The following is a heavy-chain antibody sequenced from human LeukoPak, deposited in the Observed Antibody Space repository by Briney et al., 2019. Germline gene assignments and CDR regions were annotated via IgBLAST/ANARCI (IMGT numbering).Heavy chain of an antibody. D-gene: IGHD5-12*01. CDR3: ARDIVSGYDYAGDY. Sequence: ASVKVSCKASGYTFTIYSISWVRQAPGQGLEWMGWISTNNGNTNYAQKLQGRVTMTTDTSTRTAYMELRSLRSDDTAVYYCARDIVSGYDYAGDYWGQGTLATVSS. J-gene: IGHJ4*02. V-gene: IGHV1-18*01. CDR1: GYTFTIYS. CDR2: ISTNNGNT.